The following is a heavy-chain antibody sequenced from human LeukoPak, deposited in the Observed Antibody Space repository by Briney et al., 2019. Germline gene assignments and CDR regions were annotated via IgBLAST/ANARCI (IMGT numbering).Heavy chain of an antibody. J-gene: IGHJ4*02. CDR3: ATFDYYSFDY. V-gene: IGHV1-69*05. CDR2: IIPIFGTA. D-gene: IGHD3-22*01. CDR1: GGTFSSYA. Sequence: SVKVSCKASGGTFSSYAISWVRQAPGRGLEWMGRIIPIFGTANYAQKFQGRVTVTTDESTSTAYMELSSLRSEDTAVYYCATFDYYSFDYWGQGTLVTVSS.